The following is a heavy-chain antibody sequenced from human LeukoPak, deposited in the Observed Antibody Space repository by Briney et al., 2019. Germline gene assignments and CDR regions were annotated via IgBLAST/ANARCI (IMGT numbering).Heavy chain of an antibody. V-gene: IGHV3-21*01. CDR1: GFTFSSYC. CDR3: ARGPSTVALYYFDY. D-gene: IGHD4-23*01. J-gene: IGHJ4*02. Sequence: PGGSLRLSCAASGFTFSSYCMNWVRQAPGKGLEWVASICSSSSYIYYADSVKGRFTISRDNAKNSLYLQMNSLRAEDTAVYYCARGPSTVALYYFDYWGQGTLVTVSS. CDR2: ICSSSSYI.